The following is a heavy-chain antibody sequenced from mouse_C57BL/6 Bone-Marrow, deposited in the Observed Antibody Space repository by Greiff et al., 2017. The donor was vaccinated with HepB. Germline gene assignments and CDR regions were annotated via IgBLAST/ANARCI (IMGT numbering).Heavy chain of an antibody. CDR1: GYAFTNYL. D-gene: IGHD3-2*02. CDR2: INPGSGGT. J-gene: IGHJ4*01. Sequence: VQLVESGAELVRPGTSVKVSCKASGYAFTNYLIEWVKQRPGQGLEWIGVINPGSGGTNYNEKFKGKATLTADKSSSTAYMQLSSLTSEDSAVYFCAREGGSGKYYYAMDYWGQGTSVTVSS. V-gene: IGHV1-54*01. CDR3: AREGGSGKYYYAMDY.